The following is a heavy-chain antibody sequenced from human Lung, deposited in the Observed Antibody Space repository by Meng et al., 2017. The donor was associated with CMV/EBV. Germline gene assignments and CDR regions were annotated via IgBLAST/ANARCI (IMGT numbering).Heavy chain of an antibody. CDR3: ARVGAYCGGDCYHPR. CDR1: GGSLRSRNL. J-gene: IGHJ4*02. D-gene: IGHD2-21*02. Sequence: VKGSGPGLWKPSGTLSLAWAVSGGSLRSRNLWSWVRQPPGKGLEWIGEIYHSGSTNYNPSLKSRVTISVDESKNQFSLRLSSVTAADTAVYYCARVGAYCGGDCYHPRWGQGTLVTVSS. V-gene: IGHV4-4*02. CDR2: IYHSGST.